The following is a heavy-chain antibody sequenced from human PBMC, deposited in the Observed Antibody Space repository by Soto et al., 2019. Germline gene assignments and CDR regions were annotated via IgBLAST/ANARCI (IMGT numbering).Heavy chain of an antibody. CDR3: ARGHDFWSGFYTPYFEY. D-gene: IGHD3-3*01. Sequence: PSETLSLTCTVSGDSMSTYFWSWIRQPPGKGLEWMGYVYYNGNTTYNPSLKGRVTISVDTSKLQFSLELTSVTAADTAVYYCARGHDFWSGFYTPYFEYWGQKXLVTVYS. J-gene: IGHJ4*02. CDR2: VYYNGNT. V-gene: IGHV4-59*01. CDR1: GDSMSTYF.